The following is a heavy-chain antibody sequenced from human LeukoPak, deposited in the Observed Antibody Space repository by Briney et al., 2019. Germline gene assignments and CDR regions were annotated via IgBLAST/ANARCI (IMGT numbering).Heavy chain of an antibody. CDR2: IYTSGST. CDR1: GGSNSSGSYY. Sequence: SETLSLTCTVSGGSNSSGSYYWSWIRQPAEKGLEWIGRIYTSGSTNYNPSLKSRVTISVDTSKNQFSLKLSSVTAADTAVYYCASHTDYYYYYYMDVWGKGTTVTVSS. J-gene: IGHJ6*03. V-gene: IGHV4-61*02. CDR3: ASHTDYYYYYYMDV.